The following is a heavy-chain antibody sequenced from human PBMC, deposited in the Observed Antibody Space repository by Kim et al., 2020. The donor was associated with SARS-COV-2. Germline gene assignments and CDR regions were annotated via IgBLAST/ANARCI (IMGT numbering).Heavy chain of an antibody. CDR3: ARKYCSGGSCDFDY. CDR2: ISSSSSYI. CDR1: GLSFSSYS. V-gene: IGHV3-21*01. D-gene: IGHD2-15*01. Sequence: GGSLRLSCAASGLSFSSYSMNWVRQAPGKGLEWVASISSSSSYIYYADSVKGRFTISRDNAKKSLYLQMNSLRAEDTAVYYCARKYCSGGSCDFDYWGQGPLVTVSS. J-gene: IGHJ4*02.